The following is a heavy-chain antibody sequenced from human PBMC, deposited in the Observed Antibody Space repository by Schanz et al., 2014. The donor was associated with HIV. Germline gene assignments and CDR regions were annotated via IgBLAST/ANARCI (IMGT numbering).Heavy chain of an antibody. D-gene: IGHD1-26*01. CDR1: GYTFTNYD. V-gene: IGHV1-8*01. Sequence: QVQLVQSGAEVKKPGASVRVSCKASGYTFTNYDINWVRQATGQGLEWMGWMNPNSGNTCYAQKFQGRVTMTRDTSKSTAYLEVDSLKSEDTAVYYCARGPKWEGRMDVWGQGTTVTVSS. CDR3: ARGPKWEGRMDV. CDR2: MNPNSGNT. J-gene: IGHJ6*02.